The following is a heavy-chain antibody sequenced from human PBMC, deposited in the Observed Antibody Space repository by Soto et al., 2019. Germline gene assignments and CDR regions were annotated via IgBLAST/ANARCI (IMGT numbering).Heavy chain of an antibody. CDR3: AKDEGGYRV. V-gene: IGHV3-9*01. D-gene: IGHD5-12*01. CDR2: ISWNSGSI. CDR1: GFTFDDYA. J-gene: IGHJ4*02. Sequence: EVQLVESGGGLVQPGRSLRLSCAASGFTFDDYAMHWVRQAPGKGLGWVAGISWNSGSIGYADSVKGRFTISRDNAKNSLYLQMNSLRAEDTALYYCAKDEGGYRVWGQGTLVTVSS.